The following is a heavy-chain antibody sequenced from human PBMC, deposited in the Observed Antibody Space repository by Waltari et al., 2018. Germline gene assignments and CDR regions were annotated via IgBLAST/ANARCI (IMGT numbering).Heavy chain of an antibody. J-gene: IGHJ4*02. CDR2: ISSSGRYI. Sequence: EVQLVDSGGGLVKPGGSLRLSCAASGFSLSSYYMNWVRQAPGKGVGWVSAISSSGRYIDDADAVKGRVTIARDNAKKSRFLQMDSLRAEDAAVYYCARGLYQHNSDSSGYPYYFDFWGQGTRVTVSS. CDR3: ARGLYQHNSDSSGYPYYFDF. V-gene: IGHV3-21*02. CDR1: GFSLSSYY. D-gene: IGHD3-22*01.